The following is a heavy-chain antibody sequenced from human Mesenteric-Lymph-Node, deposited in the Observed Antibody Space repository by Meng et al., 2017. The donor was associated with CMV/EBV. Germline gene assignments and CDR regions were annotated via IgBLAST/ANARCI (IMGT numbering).Heavy chain of an antibody. CDR1: GFTFDIYA. V-gene: IGHV3-30*04. CDR3: AVAIPGTGAYYYFYYGMDV. Sequence: GESLKISCAASGFTFDIYAMHWVRQAPGKGLEWVAVISYDGGTKYYADSVKGRFTISRDNSKSTLYLQLNSLRAEDTAVYYCAVAIPGTGAYYYFYYGMDVWGQGTTVTVSS. CDR2: ISYDGGTK. J-gene: IGHJ6*02. D-gene: IGHD2-8*02.